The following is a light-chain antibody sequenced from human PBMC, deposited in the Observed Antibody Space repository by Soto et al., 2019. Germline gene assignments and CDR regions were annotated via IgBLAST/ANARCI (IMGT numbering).Light chain of an antibody. CDR2: GAS. CDR3: QQYGSSPRT. Sequence: IVLTQSPCTLSLSTGERATLSCRASQSVSSSFLAWYQQKVGQAPRLLIYGASSRATGIPDRFSGSGSGTDFTLTISRLEPEDFAVYYCQQYGSSPRTFGQGTRLAIK. V-gene: IGKV3-20*01. CDR1: QSVSSSF. J-gene: IGKJ5*01.